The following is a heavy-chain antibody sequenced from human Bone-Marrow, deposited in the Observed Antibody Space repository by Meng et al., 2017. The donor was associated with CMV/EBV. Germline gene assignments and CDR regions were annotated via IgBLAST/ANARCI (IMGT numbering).Heavy chain of an antibody. CDR3: AGSRPGGGACDY. D-gene: IGHD3-16*01. J-gene: IGHJ4*02. CDR1: GASIKNYN. CDR2: IQVIGHT. Sequence: DSGPGLVRPSAALSLTCTVSGASIKNYNWNWVRQPAGQGLERIGLIQVIGHTVYNPSLKSRVTVSLDASKSQFSLTLNSVTAADTATYYCAGSRPGGGACDYWGQGILVTVSS. V-gene: IGHV4-4*07.